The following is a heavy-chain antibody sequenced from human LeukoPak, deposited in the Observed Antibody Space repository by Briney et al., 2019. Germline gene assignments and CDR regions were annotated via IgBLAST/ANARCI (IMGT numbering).Heavy chain of an antibody. V-gene: IGHV3-23*01. J-gene: IGHJ5*01. Sequence: GGSLRLSCAGSGFTFSSYAMSWVRQAPGKGLEWVSAISGGGGGTYYADSLKGRFTISGDNSKNTLYLEMNSLRDEDTAVYYCANPDGYIDSWGQGTLVTVSS. CDR3: ANPDGYIDS. CDR1: GFTFSSYA. CDR2: ISGGGGGT. D-gene: IGHD5-24*01.